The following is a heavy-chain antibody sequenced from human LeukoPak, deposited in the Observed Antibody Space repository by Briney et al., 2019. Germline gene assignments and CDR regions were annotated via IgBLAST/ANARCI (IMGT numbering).Heavy chain of an antibody. V-gene: IGHV3-7*01. CDR1: GFTFSNYW. Sequence: GGSLRLSCAASGFTFSNYWMSWVRQAPGKGLEWLAHIKYDGSEKYYGDSVKGRFTISRDNAKNSLYLQMNSLRAEDTAVYYCTRDQTWGQGTLVTVSS. CDR2: IKYDGSEK. J-gene: IGHJ5*02. CDR3: TRDQT.